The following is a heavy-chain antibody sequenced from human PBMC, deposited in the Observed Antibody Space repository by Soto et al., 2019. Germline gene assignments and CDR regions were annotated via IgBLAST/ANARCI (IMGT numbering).Heavy chain of an antibody. Sequence: SETLSLTCTVSGGSISSYYWSWIRQPPGKGLEWIGYIYYSGSTNYNPSLKSRVTISVDTSKNQFSLKLSSVTAADTAVYYCASNGEGSYYFDYWGQGTLVTVSS. V-gene: IGHV4-59*08. CDR3: ASNGEGSYYFDY. CDR2: IYYSGST. J-gene: IGHJ4*02. D-gene: IGHD3-10*01. CDR1: GGSISSYY.